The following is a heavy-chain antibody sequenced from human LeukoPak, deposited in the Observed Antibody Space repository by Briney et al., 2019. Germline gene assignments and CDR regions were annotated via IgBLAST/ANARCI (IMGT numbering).Heavy chain of an antibody. CDR2: IYHSGST. CDR1: GGSLSSGGYY. Sequence: SQTLSLTCTVSGGSLSSGGYYWSWIRQPPGKGLEWIGYIYHSGSTYYNPSLKSRVTISVDRSKNQFSLKLSSVTAADTAVYYCARVEAVVVPAAIPGNWFDPWGQGTLVTVSS. CDR3: ARVEAVVVPAAIPGNWFDP. D-gene: IGHD2-2*01. J-gene: IGHJ5*02. V-gene: IGHV4-30-2*01.